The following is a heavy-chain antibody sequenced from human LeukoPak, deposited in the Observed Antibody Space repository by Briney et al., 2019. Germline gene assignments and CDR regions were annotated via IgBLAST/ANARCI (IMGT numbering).Heavy chain of an antibody. D-gene: IGHD4-11*01. CDR2: IYSGGST. J-gene: IGHJ6*02. CDR1: GFTVSSNY. CDR3: ASINYGYYYGMDV. Sequence: PGGSLRLSCAACGFTVSSNYMSLVRQAPGKGLEWVSVIYSGGSTYYADSVKGRFTISRHNSKNTLYLQMNSLRAEDTAVYYCASINYGYYYGMDVWGQGTTVTVSS. V-gene: IGHV3-53*04.